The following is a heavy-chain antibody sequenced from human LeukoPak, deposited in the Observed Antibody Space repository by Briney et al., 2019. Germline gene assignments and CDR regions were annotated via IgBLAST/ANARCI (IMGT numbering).Heavy chain of an antibody. J-gene: IGHJ4*02. D-gene: IGHD6-13*01. V-gene: IGHV3-21*01. CDR2: ISSSSSYI. Sequence: GSLRLFCAASGFTFSSYSMDWVRQAPGKGLEWVSSISSSSSYIYYADSVKGRFTISRDNAKNSLYLQMNSLRAEDTAVYYCARDFEQQLVQSHWGQGTLVTVSS. CDR1: GFTFSSYS. CDR3: ARDFEQQLVQSH.